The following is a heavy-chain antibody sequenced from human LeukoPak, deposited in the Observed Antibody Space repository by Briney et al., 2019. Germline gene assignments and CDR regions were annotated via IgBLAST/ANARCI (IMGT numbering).Heavy chain of an antibody. J-gene: IGHJ4*02. Sequence: ASVKVSCKASGYTFTSYGISWVRQAPGQGLEWMGWISAYNGNTNYAQKLQGRVTMTTDTSTSTAYMELRSLRSDDTAVYYCARVSDSFAFYNYPDYWGQGTLVTVSS. CDR3: ARVSDSFAFYNYPDY. D-gene: IGHD5-24*01. V-gene: IGHV1-18*01. CDR2: ISAYNGNT. CDR1: GYTFTSYG.